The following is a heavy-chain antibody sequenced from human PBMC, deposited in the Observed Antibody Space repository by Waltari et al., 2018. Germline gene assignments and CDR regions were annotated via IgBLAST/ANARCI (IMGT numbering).Heavy chain of an antibody. CDR2: INPSGGRK. J-gene: IGHJ4*02. D-gene: IGHD4-17*01. CDR3: ARSTYGDYGIDY. V-gene: IGHV1-46*02. Sequence: QVQLVQSGAEVKKPGASVKVSCKASGYTFNSYYMHWVRQAPGQGLEWMGIINPSGGRKNNEQKFQGRVTMTRDTSTSTGYMELSSLRSEDTAVYYCARSTYGDYGIDYWGQGTLVTFSS. CDR1: GYTFNSYY.